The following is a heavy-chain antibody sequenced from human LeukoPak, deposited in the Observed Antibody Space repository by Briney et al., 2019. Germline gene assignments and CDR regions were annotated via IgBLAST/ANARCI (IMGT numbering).Heavy chain of an antibody. CDR2: IYTSGST. Sequence: SQTLSLTCTVSGGSISSGSYYWSWIRQPAGEGLEWIGRIYTSGSTNYNPSLKSRVTISVDTSKNQFSLKLSSVTAADTAVYYCARDRAPYVWGSTNPKENWFDPWGQGTLVTVSS. CDR3: ARDRAPYVWGSTNPKENWFDP. CDR1: GGSISSGSYY. J-gene: IGHJ5*02. D-gene: IGHD3-16*01. V-gene: IGHV4-61*02.